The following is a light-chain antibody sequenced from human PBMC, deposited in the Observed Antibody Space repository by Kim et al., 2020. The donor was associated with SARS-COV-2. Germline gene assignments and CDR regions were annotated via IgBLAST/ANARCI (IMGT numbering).Light chain of an antibody. CDR1: SSDIGTYRY. J-gene: IGLJ3*02. V-gene: IGLV2-14*03. CDR2: DVS. Sequence: QSALTQPASVSGSPGQSITISCTGSSSDIGTYRYVSWYQQHPGKAPKLIIYDVSERPSGVSYRFSGSKSGNTASLTISGLQAEDEGDYYCSSYIRSSSFAFGGGTPADRP. CDR3: SSYIRSSSFA.